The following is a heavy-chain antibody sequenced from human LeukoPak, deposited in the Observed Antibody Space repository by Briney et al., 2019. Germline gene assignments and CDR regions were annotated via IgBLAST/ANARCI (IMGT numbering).Heavy chain of an antibody. Sequence: RPGGSLRLSCAASGFTFDDYGMSWVRQAPGKGLEWVSGINWNGGSTGYADSVKGRFTISRDNAKNSLYLQMNSLRAEDTALYYCARDMDGSGSYQSYYFDYWGQGTLVTVSS. CDR3: ARDMDGSGSYQSYYFDY. J-gene: IGHJ4*02. V-gene: IGHV3-20*04. CDR2: INWNGGST. CDR1: GFTFDDYG. D-gene: IGHD3-10*01.